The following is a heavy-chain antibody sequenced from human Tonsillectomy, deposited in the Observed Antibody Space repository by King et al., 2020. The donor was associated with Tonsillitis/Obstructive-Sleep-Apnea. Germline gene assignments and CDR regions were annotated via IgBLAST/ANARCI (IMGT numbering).Heavy chain of an antibody. Sequence: QLVQSGGGLVQPGGSLKLSCAASGFTFSGSAMHWVRQASGKGLEWVARIRSKANSYATAYAASVKGRFTISRDDSKNTAYLQMNSLKTEDTAVYYCTRPGYSSGWIDYWGQGTLVTVSS. CDR1: GFTFSGSA. V-gene: IGHV3-73*01. CDR2: IRSKANSYAT. D-gene: IGHD6-19*01. CDR3: TRPGYSSGWIDY. J-gene: IGHJ4*02.